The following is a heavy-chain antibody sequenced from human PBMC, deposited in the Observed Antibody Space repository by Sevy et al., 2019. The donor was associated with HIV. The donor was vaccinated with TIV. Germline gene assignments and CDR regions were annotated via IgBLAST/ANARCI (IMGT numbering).Heavy chain of an antibody. CDR3: VGPSMVFDY. CDR1: GGSISSGGYY. J-gene: IGHJ4*02. D-gene: IGHD2-8*01. V-gene: IGHV4-31*03. CDR2: IYYSGST. Sequence: SETLSLTCTVSGGSISSGGYYWSWIRQHPGEGLEWIGYIYYSGSTSYNPSLKSRITISADTSKNHFSLKLTSVTAADTAVYYCVGPSMVFDYWGQGTLVTVSS.